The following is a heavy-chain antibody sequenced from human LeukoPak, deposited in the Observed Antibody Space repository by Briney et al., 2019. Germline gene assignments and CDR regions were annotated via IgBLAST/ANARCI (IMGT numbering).Heavy chain of an antibody. Sequence: PETLSLTCAVYGGSFSGYYWSWIRQPPGKGLEWIGEINHSGNTNYNPSLKSRVTISVDTSKNQFSLKLSSVTAADTAVYYCARAHYDFWSGYSAGDYFDYWGQGTLVTVSS. CDR3: ARAHYDFWSGYSAGDYFDY. CDR1: GGSFSGYY. CDR2: INHSGNT. V-gene: IGHV4-34*01. J-gene: IGHJ4*02. D-gene: IGHD3-3*01.